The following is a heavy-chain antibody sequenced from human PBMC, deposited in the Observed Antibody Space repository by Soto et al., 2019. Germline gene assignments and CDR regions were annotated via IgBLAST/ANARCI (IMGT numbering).Heavy chain of an antibody. CDR1: GGSISSYY. CDR3: ARVGRGVRLPLYYFDY. D-gene: IGHD4-17*01. J-gene: IGHJ4*02. V-gene: IGHV4-59*01. Sequence: PSETLSLTCTVSGGSISSYYWSWIRQPPGKGLEWIGYIYYSGSTNYNPSLKSRVTMSVDTSKNQFSLKLSSVTAADTAVYYCARVGRGVRLPLYYFDYWGRGTRVTASP. CDR2: IYYSGST.